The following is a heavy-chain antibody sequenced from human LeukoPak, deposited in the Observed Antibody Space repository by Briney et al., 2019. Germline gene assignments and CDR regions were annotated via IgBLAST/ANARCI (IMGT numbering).Heavy chain of an antibody. CDR2: IYYSGST. CDR3: ARGTMIVVVYFDY. CDR1: GGSIRSSSYF. J-gene: IGHJ4*02. D-gene: IGHD3-22*01. V-gene: IGHV4-30-4*08. Sequence: SETPSLTCSVSGGSIRSSSYFWAWIRQPPGKGLEWIGYIYYSGSTYYNPSLKSRVTISVDTSKNQFSLKLSSVTAADTAVYYCARGTMIVVVYFDYWGQGTLVTVSS.